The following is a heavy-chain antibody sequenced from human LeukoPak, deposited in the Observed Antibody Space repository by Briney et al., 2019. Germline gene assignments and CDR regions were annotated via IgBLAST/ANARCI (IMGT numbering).Heavy chain of an antibody. CDR2: INHSGST. J-gene: IGHJ4*02. Sequence: PSETLSLTCAVYGGSFSGYYWSWIRQPPGKGLEWIGEINHSGSTNYNPSLKSRVTISVDTSKNQFSLKLSSVTAADTAVYYCARAIAVAGYYFDYWGQGTLVIVSS. V-gene: IGHV4-34*01. D-gene: IGHD6-19*01. CDR1: GGSFSGYY. CDR3: ARAIAVAGYYFDY.